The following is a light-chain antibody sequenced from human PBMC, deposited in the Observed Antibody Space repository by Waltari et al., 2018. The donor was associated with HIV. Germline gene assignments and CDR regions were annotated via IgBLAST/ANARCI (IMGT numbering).Light chain of an antibody. J-gene: IGKJ4*01. CDR2: AAS. V-gene: IGKV1-9*01. CDR1: QGIGSH. CDR3: QQLSGYPIT. Sequence: IQLTQSPSFLSASIGDRITITCRASQGIGSHLAWYQQKPGRAPKLLIYAASTLQTGVPSRFSGSGSGSEFTLTINSLQPEDFVTYFCQQLSGYPITFGGGTEVEIK.